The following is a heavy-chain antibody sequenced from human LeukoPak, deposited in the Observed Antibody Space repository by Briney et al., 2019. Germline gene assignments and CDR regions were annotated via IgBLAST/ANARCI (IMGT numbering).Heavy chain of an antibody. Sequence: PGGSLRLSCAASGFTFSNAWMSWVRQAPGKGLEWLGRIKSKSDGGTTDYAAPVKGRFTISRDDSKNTLYLQMNSLRAEETAVYYCARVPLYYYGSGRGLSAFDIWGQGTMVTVSS. CDR3: ARVPLYYYGSGRGLSAFDI. V-gene: IGHV3-15*01. D-gene: IGHD3-10*01. CDR2: IKSKSDGGTT. CDR1: GFTFSNAW. J-gene: IGHJ3*02.